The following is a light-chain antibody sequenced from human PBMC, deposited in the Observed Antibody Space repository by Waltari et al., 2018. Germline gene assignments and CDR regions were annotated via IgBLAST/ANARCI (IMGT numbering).Light chain of an antibody. V-gene: IGLV2-14*01. J-gene: IGLJ1*01. Sequence: QSALTQPASVSGSPGQSITISCTGTSSDIGAYNYVSWYQQHPGKAPKLMISDVRNRPSGVSNRFSGSKSGNTASLTISGLQAEDEADYYCTSHASGSTLYVFGTGTRVTVL. CDR2: DVR. CDR3: TSHASGSTLYV. CDR1: SSDIGAYNY.